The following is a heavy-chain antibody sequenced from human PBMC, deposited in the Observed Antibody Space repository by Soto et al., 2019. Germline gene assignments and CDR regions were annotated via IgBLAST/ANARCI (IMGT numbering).Heavy chain of an antibody. Sequence: QVQLVQSGAEVKKPGASVKVSCKASGYIFTAYYMHWVRQAPGQGLEWMGCINPDSGGTKYAQKFQGRVTMTRDTSITTAYLDLSSLRSDDTAVYYCARALSFGSGTFDYGGQGTLLTVSS. D-gene: IGHD1-26*01. CDR3: ARALSFGSGTFDY. J-gene: IGHJ4*02. V-gene: IGHV1-2*02. CDR2: INPDSGGT. CDR1: GYIFTAYY.